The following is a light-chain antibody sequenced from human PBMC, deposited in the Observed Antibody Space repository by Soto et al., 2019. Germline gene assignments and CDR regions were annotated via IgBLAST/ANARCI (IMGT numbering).Light chain of an antibody. Sequence: QSALTQPPSASGSPGQSVTISCTGTSSDVGGYNYVSWYQQHPGKAPKLMIYEVSKRPSGVPDRFPGSKSGNTASLTVSGLQDEDEAAYYCSSYAGSNNLGVFGGGTKLTVL. CDR3: SSYAGSNNLGV. CDR2: EVS. CDR1: SSDVGGYNY. J-gene: IGLJ2*01. V-gene: IGLV2-8*01.